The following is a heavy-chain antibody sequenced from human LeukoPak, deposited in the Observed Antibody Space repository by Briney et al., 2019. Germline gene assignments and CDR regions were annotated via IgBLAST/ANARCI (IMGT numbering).Heavy chain of an antibody. CDR2: INTNTGNP. J-gene: IGHJ4*02. Sequence: AASVKVSCKASGYTFTGYYMHWVRQAPGQGLEWMGWINTNTGNPTYAQGFTGRFVFSLDTSVNTAYPQISSLKAEDTAVYYCARDGDTGMALSGFGYWGQGTLVTVSS. CDR1: GYTFTGYY. CDR3: ARDGDTGMALSGFGY. D-gene: IGHD5-18*01. V-gene: IGHV7-4-1*02.